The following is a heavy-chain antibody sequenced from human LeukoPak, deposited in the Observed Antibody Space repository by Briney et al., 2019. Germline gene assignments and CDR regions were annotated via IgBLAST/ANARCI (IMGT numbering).Heavy chain of an antibody. D-gene: IGHD6-19*01. J-gene: IGHJ4*02. CDR1: GGSISSSSYY. CDR2: IYYSGST. Sequence: SETLSLTCTVSGGSISSSSYYWGWIRQPPGKGLEWIGSIYYSGSTYYNPSLKSRVTISVDTSKNQFSLKLSSVTAADTAVYYCARLRYSSGWYYFDYWGQGTLVTVSS. V-gene: IGHV4-39*01. CDR3: ARLRYSSGWYYFDY.